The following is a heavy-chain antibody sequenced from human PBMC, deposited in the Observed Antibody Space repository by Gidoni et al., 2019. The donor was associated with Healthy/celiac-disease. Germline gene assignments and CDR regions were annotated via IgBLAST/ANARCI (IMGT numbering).Heavy chain of an antibody. J-gene: IGHJ6*03. V-gene: IGHV3-53*01. D-gene: IGHD3-3*01. CDR3: ASNAPGPQYDFWIRGAGYYYYMDV. CDR2: IYSGGST. Sequence: EVQLVESGGGLIQLGGSLRLSCAASGFSVRSNYLSWVRQAPGKGLELVSVIYSGGSTYYADSVKGRFTISRDNSKNTLYLQMNSLRAEDTAVYYCASNAPGPQYDFWIRGAGYYYYMDVWGKGTTVTVSS. CDR1: GFSVRSNY.